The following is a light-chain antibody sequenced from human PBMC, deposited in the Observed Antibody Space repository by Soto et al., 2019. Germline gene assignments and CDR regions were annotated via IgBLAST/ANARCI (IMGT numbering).Light chain of an antibody. CDR1: HSVSSSY. Sequence: EIVLTQSPGTLSLSPGERATLSCRARHSVSSSYLAWYQQKPGQAPRLLIYDASNRATGIPARFSGSGSGTDFTLTISSLEPEDFAVYYCQQRSNWPPITFGQGTRLEIK. CDR3: QQRSNWPPIT. V-gene: IGKV3D-20*02. CDR2: DAS. J-gene: IGKJ5*01.